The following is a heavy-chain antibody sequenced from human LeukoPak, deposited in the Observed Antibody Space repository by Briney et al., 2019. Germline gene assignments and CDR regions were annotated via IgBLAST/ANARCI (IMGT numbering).Heavy chain of an antibody. CDR3: ARKNYGDYGVGAFDI. Sequence: SGPTLTHPTRPLTLTFTFSGFSLRTSGGGGGWMRQPPGKALEWLALSYWDDDKRYNPSLKSRITITKDTSKNQVVLTMTNMDPVDTATYYCARKNYGDYGVGAFDIWGQGTMVTVSS. CDR2: SYWDDDK. V-gene: IGHV2-5*02. J-gene: IGHJ3*02. D-gene: IGHD4-17*01. CDR1: GFSLRTSGGG.